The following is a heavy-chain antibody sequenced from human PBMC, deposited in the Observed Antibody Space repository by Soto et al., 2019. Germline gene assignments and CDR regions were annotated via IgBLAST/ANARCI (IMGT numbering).Heavy chain of an antibody. Sequence: QAGGSLRLSCVASGFTFWGDWMSWVRQAPGKGLEWVSVIYSGGSTYYADSVKGRFTISRDNSKNTLYLQMNSLRAEDTAVYYCARDKGYSYSFDYWGQGTLVTVSS. J-gene: IGHJ4*02. CDR3: ARDKGYSYSFDY. V-gene: IGHV3-53*01. CDR2: IYSGGST. D-gene: IGHD5-18*01. CDR1: GFTFWGDW.